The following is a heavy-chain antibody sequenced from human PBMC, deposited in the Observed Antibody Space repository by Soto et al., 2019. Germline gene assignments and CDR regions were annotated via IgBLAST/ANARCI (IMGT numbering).Heavy chain of an antibody. D-gene: IGHD3-3*01. CDR3: ARSSPFTIFGVNWFYP. CDR2: IYYSGST. V-gene: IGHV4-59*01. J-gene: IGHJ5*02. Sequence: PSETLSLTCTVSGGSISSYYWSWIRQPPGKGLEWIGYIYYSGSTNYNPSLKSRVTISVDTSKNQFSLKLSSVTAADTAVYYCARSSPFTIFGVNWFYPWGQGNLVTV. CDR1: GGSISSYY.